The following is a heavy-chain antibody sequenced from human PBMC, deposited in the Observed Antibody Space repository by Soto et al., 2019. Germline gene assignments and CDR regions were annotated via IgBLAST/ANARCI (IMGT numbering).Heavy chain of an antibody. CDR2: LIASGGST. V-gene: IGHV3-23*01. CDR1: GFTFSTYV. J-gene: IGHJ4*02. Sequence: EVQLLESGGGLVQPGGSLRLSCAASGFTFSTYVMHWVRQAPGKGLEWVSALIASGGSTYYADSVKGRFTISGDNSKNTLYLQLTSLRAEDTAVYYCATLGRATQDSDYWGQGTLVTVSS. CDR3: ATLGRATQDSDY. D-gene: IGHD2-15*01.